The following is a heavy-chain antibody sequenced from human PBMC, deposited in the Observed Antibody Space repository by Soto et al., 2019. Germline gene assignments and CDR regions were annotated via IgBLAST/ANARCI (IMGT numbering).Heavy chain of an antibody. V-gene: IGHV3-15*07. CDR3: IGQLMIYGVVYLY. CDR1: GFAFISTW. J-gene: IGHJ4*02. D-gene: IGHD3-3*01. CDR2: IKSQTDDGTT. Sequence: EVQLVASGGGLVEPGGSLRLSCAASGFAFISTWINWVRQAPGRGLEWVSRIKSQTDDGTTAFAAPVKDRFHISRDDAQNTVSLQMNSLKTEDTGVYYCIGQLMIYGVVYLYWGQGTLVTVSS.